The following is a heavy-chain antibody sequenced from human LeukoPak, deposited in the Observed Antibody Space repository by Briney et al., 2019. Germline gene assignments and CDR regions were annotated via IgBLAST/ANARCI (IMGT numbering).Heavy chain of an antibody. V-gene: IGHV4-34*01. J-gene: IGHJ6*03. D-gene: IGHD2-15*01. CDR2: INHSGST. CDR3: ARGRGDCSGGSCYRTGPRDYYYYYYMDV. Sequence: SETLSLTCAVYGGSFSGYYWIWIRQPPGKGLEWIGEINHSGSTNYNPSLKSRVTISVDTSKNQFSLKLSSVTAADTAVYYCARGRGDCSGGSCYRTGPRDYYYYYYMDVWGKGTTVTVSS. CDR1: GGSFSGYY.